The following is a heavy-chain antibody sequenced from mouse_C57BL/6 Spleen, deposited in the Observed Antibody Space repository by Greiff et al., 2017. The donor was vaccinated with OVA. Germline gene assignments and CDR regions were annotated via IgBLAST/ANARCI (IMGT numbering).Heavy chain of an antibody. CDR2: ISSGGSYT. J-gene: IGHJ2*01. Sequence: DVKLVESGGDLVKPGGSLKLSCAASGFTFSSYGMSWVRQTPDKRLEWVATISSGGSYTYYPDSVKGRFTISRDNAKNTLYLQMSSLKSEDTAMYYCARRDGNGVFDYWGQGTTLTVSS. CDR1: GFTFSSYG. CDR3: ARRDGNGVFDY. V-gene: IGHV5-6*02. D-gene: IGHD2-1*01.